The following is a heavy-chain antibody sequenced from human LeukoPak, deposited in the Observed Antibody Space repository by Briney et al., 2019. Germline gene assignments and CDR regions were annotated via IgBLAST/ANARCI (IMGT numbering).Heavy chain of an antibody. D-gene: IGHD6-13*01. J-gene: IGHJ5*02. V-gene: IGHV4-59*01. CDR2: IYYSGST. CDR1: GGSISSYY. CDR3: ARGGLYSSSWYNWFDP. Sequence: SETLSLTCTVSGGSISSYYWSWIRQPPGKGLEWIGYIYYSGSTHYNPSLKSRFTISVDTSKNQFSLKLSSMNATDKAVYYCARGGLYSSSWYNWFDPWGQGTLVTVSS.